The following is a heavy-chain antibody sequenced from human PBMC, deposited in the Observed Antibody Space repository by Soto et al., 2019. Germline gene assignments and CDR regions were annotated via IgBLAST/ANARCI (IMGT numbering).Heavy chain of an antibody. CDR2: IYNDGGT. J-gene: IGHJ4*02. CDR1: GLTVSSNY. D-gene: IGHD3-3*01. CDR3: MRGTVHLGGGYDHRRAY. V-gene: IGHV3-66*01. Sequence: EVQLVESGGGLVQPGGSLRLSCAASGLTVSSNYMSWVRQAPGKGLEWVSLIYNDGGTYYADSVQGRFIISRDNSKNTLYLLMNSLRVEDTAVYYCMRGTVHLGGGYDHRRAYWGQGTLVSVSS.